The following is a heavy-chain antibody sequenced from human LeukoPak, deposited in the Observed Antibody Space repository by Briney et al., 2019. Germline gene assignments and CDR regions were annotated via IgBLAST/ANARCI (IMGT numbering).Heavy chain of an antibody. Sequence: PSETLSLTCTVSGGSISSSSYYWGWIRQPPGKGLEWIGSIYYSGSTYYNPSLKSRVTISVDTSKNQFSLKLSSVTAADTAVYYCASFPMATITGYFVYWGQGTLVTVSS. J-gene: IGHJ4*02. CDR2: IYYSGST. CDR1: GGSISSSSYY. CDR3: ASFPMATITGYFVY. V-gene: IGHV4-39*01. D-gene: IGHD5-24*01.